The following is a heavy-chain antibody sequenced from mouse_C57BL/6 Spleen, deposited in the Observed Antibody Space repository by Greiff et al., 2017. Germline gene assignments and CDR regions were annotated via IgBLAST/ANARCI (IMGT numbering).Heavy chain of an antibody. V-gene: IGHV1-7*01. CDR2: INPSSGYT. Sequence: VQGAESGAELAKPGASVKLSCKASGYTFTISWMHWVKQRPGQGLEGIGYINPSSGYTKYNQKFKDKATLTADKSSSTAYMQLSSLTYEDSAVYYCAREGRGAWFAYWGQGTLVTVSA. J-gene: IGHJ3*01. CDR3: AREGRGAWFAY. CDR1: GYTFTISW.